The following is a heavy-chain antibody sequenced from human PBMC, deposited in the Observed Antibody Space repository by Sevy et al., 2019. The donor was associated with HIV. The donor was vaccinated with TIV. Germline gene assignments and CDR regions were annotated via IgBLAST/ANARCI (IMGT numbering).Heavy chain of an antibody. CDR2: IKSKIDGETT. V-gene: IGHV3-15*01. D-gene: IGHD3-22*01. CDR1: GFTFNNAW. CDR3: ATAPGYYDSAPFDY. Sequence: GGSLRLSCAVSGFTFNNAWMNWVRQAPGTGLQWVGLIKSKIDGETTDYAAPLKGRLTISRDDSKNTLYLQMNSLKIEDTAVYHCATAPGYYDSAPFDYWGPGTLVTVSS. J-gene: IGHJ4*02.